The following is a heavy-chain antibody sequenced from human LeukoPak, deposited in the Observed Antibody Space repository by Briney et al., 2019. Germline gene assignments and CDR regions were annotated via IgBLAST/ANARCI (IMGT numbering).Heavy chain of an antibody. Sequence: GGSLRLSCVGSGFTFSSYWMSWVRQAPGKELEWVSGISGGSSYIYYADSVKGRFTISRDNAKNSLYLQMNSLRVEDTAVYYCARVRDSSAGNIGFDYWGQGTLVTVSS. CDR3: ARVRDSSAGNIGFDY. D-gene: IGHD6-19*01. J-gene: IGHJ4*02. CDR2: ISGGSSYI. CDR1: GFTFSSYW. V-gene: IGHV3-21*01.